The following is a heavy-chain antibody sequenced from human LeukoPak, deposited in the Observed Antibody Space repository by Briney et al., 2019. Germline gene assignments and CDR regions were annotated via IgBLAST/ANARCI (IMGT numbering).Heavy chain of an antibody. J-gene: IGHJ6*03. Sequence: GASVKVSCKASGYTFTSYGISWVRQAPGQGLEWMGWISAYNGNTNYAQKLQGRVTMTTDTSTSTAYMELRSLRSDDTAVYYCARGTAQEYYYYYMDVWGKGTTVTISS. CDR2: ISAYNGNT. CDR3: ARGTAQEYYYYYMDV. V-gene: IGHV1-18*01. D-gene: IGHD1-1*01. CDR1: GYTFTSYG.